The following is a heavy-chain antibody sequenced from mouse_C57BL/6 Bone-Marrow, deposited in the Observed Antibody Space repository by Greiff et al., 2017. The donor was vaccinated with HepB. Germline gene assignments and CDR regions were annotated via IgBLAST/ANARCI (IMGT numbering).Heavy chain of an antibody. CDR1: GFTFSDYY. Sequence: EVHLVESGGGLVQPGGSLKLSCAASGFTFSDYYMYWVRQTPEKRLEWVAYISNGGGSTYYPDTVKGRFTISRDNAKNTLYLQMSRLKSEDTAMYYCARGGTTVFDYWGQGTTLTVSS. V-gene: IGHV5-12*01. CDR2: ISNGGGST. CDR3: ARGGTTVFDY. J-gene: IGHJ2*01. D-gene: IGHD1-1*01.